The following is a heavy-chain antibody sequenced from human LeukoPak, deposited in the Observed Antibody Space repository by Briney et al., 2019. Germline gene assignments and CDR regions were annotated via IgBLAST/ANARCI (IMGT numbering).Heavy chain of an antibody. D-gene: IGHD2-2*02. J-gene: IGHJ4*02. CDR3: AKVPYCSSTSCYKGPLYY. Sequence: GGSLRLSCAASGFTFSSYAMSWVRQAPGKGLEWVSAISGSGGSTYYADSVKGRFTISRDNSKNTLYLQMNSLRAEDTAVYYCAKVPYCSSTSCYKGPLYYWGQGTLVTVSS. CDR2: ISGSGGST. CDR1: GFTFSSYA. V-gene: IGHV3-23*01.